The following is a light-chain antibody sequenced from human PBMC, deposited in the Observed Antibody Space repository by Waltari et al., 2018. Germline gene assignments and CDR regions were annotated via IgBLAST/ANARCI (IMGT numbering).Light chain of an antibody. CDR3: YSAADTNREVV. CDR2: KDS. V-gene: IGLV3-27*01. CDR1: VLSKKY. Sequence: SYELTQPSSVSVSPGQTATLTSSGDVLSKKYARWVQQKPGQAPVLVIYKDSERPSGIPERFSGSTSGTTVILTITGAHAEDEADYYCYSAADTNREVVFGGGTKLNVL. J-gene: IGLJ3*02.